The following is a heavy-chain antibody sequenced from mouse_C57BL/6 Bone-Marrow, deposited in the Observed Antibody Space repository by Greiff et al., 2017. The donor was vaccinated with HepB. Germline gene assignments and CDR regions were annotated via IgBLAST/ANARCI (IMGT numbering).Heavy chain of an antibody. D-gene: IGHD1-1*01. CDR3: ARCTTVVASYYFDY. Sequence: VKLQESGAELVKPGASVKISCKASGYAFSSYWMNWVKQRPGKGLEWIGQIYPGDGDTNYNGKFKGKATLTADKSSSTAYMQLSSLTSEDSAVYFCARCTTVVASYYFDYWGQGTTLTVSS. CDR1: GYAFSSYW. J-gene: IGHJ2*01. V-gene: IGHV1-80*01. CDR2: IYPGDGDT.